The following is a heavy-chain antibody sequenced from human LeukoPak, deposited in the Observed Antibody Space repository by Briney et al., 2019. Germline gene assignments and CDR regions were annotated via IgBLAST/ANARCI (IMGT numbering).Heavy chain of an antibody. J-gene: IGHJ4*02. D-gene: IGHD2-21*02. CDR2: ISKNGGNT. Sequence: GGSLRLSCLGSGFTFSWYGMNWVRQAPGRGLEYVSAISKNGGNTYYVDSVKGRFTISTDNSKNTLYLQMNSLRVEDTAVYFCVKDLSDRDVDYWGQGTLVTVSS. V-gene: IGHV3-64D*06. CDR1: GFTFSWYG. CDR3: VKDLSDRDVDY.